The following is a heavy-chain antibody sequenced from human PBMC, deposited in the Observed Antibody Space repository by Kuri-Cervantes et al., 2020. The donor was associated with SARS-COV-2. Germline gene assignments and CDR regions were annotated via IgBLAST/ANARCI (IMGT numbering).Heavy chain of an antibody. Sequence: GGSLRLSCAASGFTFSSYAMSWVRQAPGKGLEWVSAISGSGGSTYYADSVKGRFTISRDNSKNTLYLQMNSLRAEDTAVYYCAKVQQSGSSWYWFDPWGQGTLVTVSS. D-gene: IGHD6-13*01. CDR2: ISGSGGST. V-gene: IGHV3-23*01. CDR1: GFTFSSYA. J-gene: IGHJ5*02. CDR3: AKVQQSGSSWYWFDP.